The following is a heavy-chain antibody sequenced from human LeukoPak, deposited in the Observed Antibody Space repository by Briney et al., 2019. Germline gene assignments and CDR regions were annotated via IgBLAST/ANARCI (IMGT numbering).Heavy chain of an antibody. CDR3: ARMTAGKFEN. CDR1: GGTFSSYA. D-gene: IGHD3-10*01. J-gene: IGHJ4*02. CDR2: IIPIFGTA. Sequence: ASVKVSCKASGGTFSSYAISWVRQAPGQGLEWMGGIIPIFGTANYAQKFQGRVTITADESASTAYMELSSLRSEDTALYYCARMTAGKFENWGQGTLVTVSS. V-gene: IGHV1-69*01.